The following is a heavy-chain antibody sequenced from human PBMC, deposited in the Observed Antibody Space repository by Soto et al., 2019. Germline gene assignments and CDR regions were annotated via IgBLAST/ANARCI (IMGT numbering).Heavy chain of an antibody. CDR1: GGSISSYY. Sequence: SETLSLTCTVSGGSISSYYWSWIRQPPGKGLEWIGCIYYSGSTNYNPSLKSRVPISLGTSENQFSLKLSSVTAADTAVYYCARYRHGDVPPRRFYYFDYWGQGTLVTVSS. CDR2: IYYSGST. J-gene: IGHJ4*02. D-gene: IGHD4-17*01. CDR3: ARYRHGDVPPRRFYYFDY. V-gene: IGHV4-59*08.